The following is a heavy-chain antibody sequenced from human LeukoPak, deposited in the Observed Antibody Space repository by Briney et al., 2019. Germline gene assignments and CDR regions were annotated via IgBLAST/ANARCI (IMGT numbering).Heavy chain of an antibody. CDR3: SSQPWAYSSSWYGDDAFDI. D-gene: IGHD6-13*01. CDR2: ISYDGSNK. Sequence: GGSLRLSCAASGFTFSSYAMHWVRQAPGKGLEWVAVISYDGSNKYYADSVKGRFTISRDNAKNSLYLQMNSLRAEDTAVYYCSSQPWAYSSSWYGDDAFDIWGQGTMVTVSS. CDR1: GFTFSSYA. V-gene: IGHV3-30-3*01. J-gene: IGHJ3*02.